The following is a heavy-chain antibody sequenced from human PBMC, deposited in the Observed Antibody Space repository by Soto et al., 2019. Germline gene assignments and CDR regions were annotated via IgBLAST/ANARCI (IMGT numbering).Heavy chain of an antibody. J-gene: IGHJ6*02. Sequence: SETLSLTCTVSGGSISSGDYYWSWIRQPPGKGLEWSGYIYYSGSTYYTPSLKSRVTISVDTSKNQFSLKLSSVTAAATAVYSGTRRLVGATREYYYYGMDVWGLGTTVTVSS. CDR2: IYYSGST. D-gene: IGHD1-26*01. CDR3: TRRLVGATREYYYYGMDV. V-gene: IGHV4-30-4*01. CDR1: GGSISSGDYY.